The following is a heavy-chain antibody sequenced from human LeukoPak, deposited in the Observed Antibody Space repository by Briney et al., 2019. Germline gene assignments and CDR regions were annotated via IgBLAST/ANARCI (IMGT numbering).Heavy chain of an antibody. CDR1: GFTFSTYT. D-gene: IGHD6-19*01. CDR2: ISSSSSYI. CDR3: AREPRQWLDPYYFDY. J-gene: IGHJ4*02. Sequence: GSLRLSCAASGFTFSTYTMSWVRQAPGKGLEWVSSISSSSSYIYYADSVKGRFTISRDNAKNSLYLQMNSLRAEDTAVYYCAREPRQWLDPYYFDYWGQGTLSPSPQ. V-gene: IGHV3-21*03.